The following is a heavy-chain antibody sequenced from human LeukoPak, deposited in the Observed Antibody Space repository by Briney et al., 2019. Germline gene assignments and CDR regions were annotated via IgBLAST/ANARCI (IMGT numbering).Heavy chain of an antibody. D-gene: IGHD3-10*01. J-gene: IGHJ4*02. Sequence: GGSLRLSCAASGFTFSNYSMSWVRQAPGKGLEWVSSISGSGGGTYYAGSVKGRLTISRDNSKNTLYLQVNSLRPDDTAVYYCARGLPGLLWFGGDLHFWGQGTLVTVSS. CDR3: ARGLPGLLWFGGDLHF. V-gene: IGHV3-23*01. CDR1: GFTFSNYS. CDR2: ISGSGGGT.